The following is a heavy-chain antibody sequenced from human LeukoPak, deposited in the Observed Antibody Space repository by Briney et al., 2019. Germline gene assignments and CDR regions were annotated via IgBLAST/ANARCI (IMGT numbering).Heavy chain of an antibody. CDR1: GFTFSSYG. Sequence: GGSLRLSCAASGFTFSSYGMHWVRQAPGKGLEWVAVISYDGSNKYYADSVKGRFTISRDNSKNTLYLQMNSLRAEDTAVYYCAKDSCVACRFGELFEGPLDVWGQGTTVTVSS. V-gene: IGHV3-30*18. CDR3: AKDSCVACRFGELFEGPLDV. J-gene: IGHJ6*02. D-gene: IGHD3-10*01. CDR2: ISYDGSNK.